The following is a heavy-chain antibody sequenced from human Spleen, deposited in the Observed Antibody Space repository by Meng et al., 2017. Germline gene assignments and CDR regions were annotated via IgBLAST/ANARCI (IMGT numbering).Heavy chain of an antibody. CDR3: ARGPTTMAHDFDY. CDR1: GGSFSGYY. D-gene: IGHD4-11*01. J-gene: IGHJ4*02. V-gene: IGHV4-34*01. Sequence: HVPLQQWVAGLLKPSETLSLPCAVYGGSFSGYYWSWIRQSPGKGLEWIGEINHSGSTNYNPSLENRATISVDTSQNNLSLKLSSVTAADSAVSYCARGPTTMAHDFDYWGQGTLVTVSS. CDR2: INHSGST.